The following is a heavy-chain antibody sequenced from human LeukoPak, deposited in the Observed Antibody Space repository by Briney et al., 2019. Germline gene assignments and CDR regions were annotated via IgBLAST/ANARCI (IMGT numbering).Heavy chain of an antibody. CDR3: ARVCDSSGHHFDY. D-gene: IGHD3-22*01. Sequence: SETLSLTCTVSGGSISSYYWSWIRQPPGEGLEWIGYIYYSGSTNYNPSLKSRVTISVDTSKNQFSLKLSSVTAADTAVYYCARVCDSSGHHFDYWGQGTLVTVSS. J-gene: IGHJ4*02. V-gene: IGHV4-59*01. CDR2: IYYSGST. CDR1: GGSISSYY.